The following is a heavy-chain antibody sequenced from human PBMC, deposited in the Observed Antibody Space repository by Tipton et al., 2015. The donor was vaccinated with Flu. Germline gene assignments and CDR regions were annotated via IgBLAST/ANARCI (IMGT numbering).Heavy chain of an antibody. V-gene: IGHV4-39*07. Sequence: TLSLTCTVSGASISSRSYYWGWIRQPPGKGLEWIGCIYSSGSTYYNPSLKGRVTISLDTSKNQFSLKLRSVTAADTAVYYCAREKDSSGSEYSQHWGQGTLVTVSS. CDR2: IYSSGST. J-gene: IGHJ1*01. D-gene: IGHD6-19*01. CDR3: AREKDSSGSEYSQH. CDR1: GASISSRSYY.